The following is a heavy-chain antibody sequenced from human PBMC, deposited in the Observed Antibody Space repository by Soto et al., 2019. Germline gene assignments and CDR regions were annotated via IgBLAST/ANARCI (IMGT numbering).Heavy chain of an antibody. V-gene: IGHV4-34*01. J-gene: IGHJ4*02. D-gene: IGHD2-8*02. CDR2: INHSGST. Sequence: PSETLSLTCAVYGGSFSGYCWSWIRQPPGKGLEWIGEINHSGSTNYNPSLKSRVTISVDTSKNQFSLKLSSVTAADTAVYYCARFMRTGGDYWGQGTLVTVSS. CDR3: ARFMRTGGDY. CDR1: GGSFSGYC.